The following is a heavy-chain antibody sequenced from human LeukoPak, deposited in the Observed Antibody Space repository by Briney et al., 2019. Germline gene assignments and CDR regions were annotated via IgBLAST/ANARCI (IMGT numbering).Heavy chain of an antibody. Sequence: GGSLRLSCAASGFTFSSYAMSWVRQALGKGVEWVSAISGSGGSTYYADSVKGRFTISRDNSKNTLYLQMDSLRAEDTAVYYCAKDGPGPFDYWGQGTLVTVSS. D-gene: IGHD7-27*01. CDR3: AKDGPGPFDY. V-gene: IGHV3-23*01. CDR1: GFTFSSYA. J-gene: IGHJ4*02. CDR2: ISGSGGST.